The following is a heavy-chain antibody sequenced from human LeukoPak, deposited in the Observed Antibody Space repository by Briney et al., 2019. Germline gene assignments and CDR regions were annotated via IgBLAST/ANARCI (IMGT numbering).Heavy chain of an antibody. Sequence: SETLSLTCAVYGGSFSDYYWTWIRQSPGKGLEWIGEINHSGSTTYNPSLKSRVTISVDASKNQFSLKMRSVTAADTAVYYCAREGSYFGSGSPPLEYWSRGTQVTVSS. CDR3: AREGSYFGSGSPPLEY. D-gene: IGHD3-10*01. CDR1: GGSFSDYY. V-gene: IGHV4-34*01. J-gene: IGHJ4*02. CDR2: INHSGST.